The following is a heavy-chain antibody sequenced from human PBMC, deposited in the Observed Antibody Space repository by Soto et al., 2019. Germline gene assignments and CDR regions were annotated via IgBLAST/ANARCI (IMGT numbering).Heavy chain of an antibody. CDR2: ISYDGSNK. V-gene: IGHV3-30-3*01. CDR3: ARGSMYNWNQSPPDS. D-gene: IGHD1-20*01. CDR1: GFTFKTYT. Sequence: GGSLRLSCAGSGFTFKTYTFHWGRQPPGKGLEWVAVISYDGSNKYYADSVKGRFTVSRDNSKSTLFLQMNSLTPEDTAVYYCARGSMYNWNQSPPDSWGQGTLVTVSS. J-gene: IGHJ4*02.